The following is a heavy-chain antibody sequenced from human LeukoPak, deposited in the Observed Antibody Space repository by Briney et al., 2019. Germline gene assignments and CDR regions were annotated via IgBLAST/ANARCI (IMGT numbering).Heavy chain of an antibody. CDR2: IGGRDGST. CDR1: GFTFSSYG. CDR3: AKGHYYGSGSLDN. J-gene: IGHJ4*02. V-gene: IGHV3-23*01. Sequence: GGSLRLSCAASGFTFSSYGMSWVRQAPGKGLEWVSAIGGRDGSTYYADSVKGRFTISRDNSKNTLYVQMNSLRAEDTAVYYCAKGHYYGSGSLDNWGQGTLVTVSS. D-gene: IGHD3-10*01.